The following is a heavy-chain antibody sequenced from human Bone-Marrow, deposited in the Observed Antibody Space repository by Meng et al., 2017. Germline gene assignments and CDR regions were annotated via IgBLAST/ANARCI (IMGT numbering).Heavy chain of an antibody. V-gene: IGHV3-33*01. CDR1: GFTFSSYG. Sequence: GKSLKISCAASGFTFSSYGMHWVRQAPGKGLEWVAVIWYDGSNKYYADSVKGRFTISRDNSKNTLYLQMNSLRAEDTAVYYCARLTPYSSSWYGAFDIWGQGTMVTVSS. CDR3: ARLTPYSSSWYGAFDI. D-gene: IGHD6-13*01. J-gene: IGHJ3*02. CDR2: IWYDGSNK.